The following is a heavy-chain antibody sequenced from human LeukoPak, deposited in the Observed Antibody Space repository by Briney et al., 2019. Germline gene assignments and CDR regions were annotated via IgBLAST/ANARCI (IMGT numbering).Heavy chain of an antibody. Sequence: GGSLRLSCAASGFTFSGSAMHWVRQASGKGLEWVGRIRSKANSYATAYAASVKGRFTISRDDSKNTAYLQMNSLKTEDTAVYYCTRPVTGYWSFDLWGRGTLVTVSS. D-gene: IGHD1-14*01. J-gene: IGHJ2*01. CDR3: TRPVTGYWSFDL. CDR1: GFTFSGSA. V-gene: IGHV3-73*01. CDR2: IRSKANSYAT.